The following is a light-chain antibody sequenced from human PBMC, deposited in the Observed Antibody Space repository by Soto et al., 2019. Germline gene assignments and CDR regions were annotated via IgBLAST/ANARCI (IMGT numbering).Light chain of an antibody. V-gene: IGLV2-14*01. CDR2: QFS. CDR1: SRDVGGYIC. CDR3: TSSTSKSTYV. Sequence: QSGLTLPGSGTESPGQSHTISWTGTSRDVGGYICDSWYPQHPGKALIFSIYQFSHRPSGVSSRFSGSKFGNTASLPISVLWAEDEADYYCTSSTSKSTYVFGTGTKVTV. J-gene: IGLJ1*01.